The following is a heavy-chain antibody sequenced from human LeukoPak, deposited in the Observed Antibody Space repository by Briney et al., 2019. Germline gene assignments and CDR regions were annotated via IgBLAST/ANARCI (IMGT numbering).Heavy chain of an antibody. D-gene: IGHD3-22*01. CDR3: AGVTNPHYDSSGYYYYY. CDR2: INPNSGYI. J-gene: IGHJ4*02. CDR1: GYTFTSYD. V-gene: IGHV1-8*01. Sequence: GSVKVSCKASGYTFTSYDINWVRQATGQGLEWMGCINPNSGYIGYAHKFQGRVTMTRNTSISKAYMELSSLRAEDTAVYYCAGVTNPHYDSSGYYYYYWGQGTLVTVSS.